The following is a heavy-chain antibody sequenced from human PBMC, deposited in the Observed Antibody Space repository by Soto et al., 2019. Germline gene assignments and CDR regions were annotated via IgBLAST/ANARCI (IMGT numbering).Heavy chain of an antibody. D-gene: IGHD3-3*02. J-gene: IGHJ6*02. V-gene: IGHV1-2*02. CDR1: GYTFTGQY. CDR2: IKPDSGDT. Sequence: ASVKVSCKASGYTFTGQYMHWVRQAPGQGLEWMGWIKPDSGDTKYAQKFQGRVTMTTDTSISTVYMELSRLKSDDTAVYYCARDRGNMVAIFHHYYGIDVWGQGTTVTVSS. CDR3: ARDRGNMVAIFHHYYGIDV.